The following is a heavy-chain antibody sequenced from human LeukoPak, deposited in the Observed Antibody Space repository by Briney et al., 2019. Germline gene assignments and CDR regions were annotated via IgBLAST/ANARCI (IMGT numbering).Heavy chain of an antibody. Sequence: GGSLRLSCAASGFTFSNAWMSWIRQAPGKGLEWVSYISSSGSTIYYADSVKGRFTISRDNAKNSLYLQMNSLRAEDTAVYYCARVYSSPYDFWSGDYYYGMDVWGQGTTVTVSS. J-gene: IGHJ6*02. CDR2: ISSSGSTI. D-gene: IGHD3-3*01. CDR3: ARVYSSPYDFWSGDYYYGMDV. V-gene: IGHV3-11*01. CDR1: GFTFSNAW.